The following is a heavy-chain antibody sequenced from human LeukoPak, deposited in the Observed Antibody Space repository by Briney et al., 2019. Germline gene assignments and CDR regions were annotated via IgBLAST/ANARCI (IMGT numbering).Heavy chain of an antibody. Sequence: GGSLRLSCAASGFTFSSYAMSWVREAPGKGLEWVSAISGSGGSTYYAASVKGRFTVSRDNSKNTLFLHMNNLSAEDTAVYFCAKGQEPRFLQTNFDYWGQGTLVTVSS. CDR3: AKGQEPRFLQTNFDY. CDR1: GFTFSSYA. D-gene: IGHD3-3*01. J-gene: IGHJ4*02. CDR2: ISGSGGST. V-gene: IGHV3-23*01.